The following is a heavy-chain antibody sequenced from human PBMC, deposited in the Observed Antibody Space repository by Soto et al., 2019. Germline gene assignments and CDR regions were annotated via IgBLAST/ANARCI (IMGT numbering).Heavy chain of an antibody. V-gene: IGHV4-61*01. J-gene: IGHJ5*02. CDR1: GGSVSSGSYY. CDR2: IYYSGST. Sequence: SETLSLTCTVSGGSVSSGSYYWSWIRQPPGKGLEWIGYIYYSGSTNYNPSLKSRVTISVDTSKNQFSLKLSSVTAADTAVYYCARGFAATMWVWFDPWGQGTQVTVSS. CDR3: ARGFAATMWVWFDP. D-gene: IGHD2-15*01.